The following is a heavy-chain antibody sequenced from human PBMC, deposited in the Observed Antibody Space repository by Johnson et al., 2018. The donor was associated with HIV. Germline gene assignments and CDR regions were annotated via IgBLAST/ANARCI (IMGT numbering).Heavy chain of an antibody. D-gene: IGHD6-19*01. Sequence: MLLVESGGGLVKPGGSLRLSCAASGFTFNNAWMSWVRQAPGKGLEWVGRIKSKSDGGTSDYAAPVKARFTISRDDSKNTLYLQMNSLRAEDTAVYYCARGLQDSSGWYNAFDIWGQGTMVTVSS. CDR2: IKSKSDGGTS. CDR1: GFTFNNAW. V-gene: IGHV3-15*01. J-gene: IGHJ3*02. CDR3: ARGLQDSSGWYNAFDI.